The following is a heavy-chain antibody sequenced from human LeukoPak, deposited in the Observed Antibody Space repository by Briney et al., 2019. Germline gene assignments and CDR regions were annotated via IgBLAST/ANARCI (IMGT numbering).Heavy chain of an antibody. Sequence: SETLSLTCAVYGGSITGYYWSWIRQTPGRGLEWVGEIHYTGATSYNPALKSPATISTDTSKNQFSLRLSSVTAADTAVYYCARGNILTGYCFDFWGQGALVTVSS. CDR2: IHYTGAT. CDR1: GGSITGYY. CDR3: ARGNILTGYCFDF. D-gene: IGHD3-9*01. V-gene: IGHV4-34*01. J-gene: IGHJ4*02.